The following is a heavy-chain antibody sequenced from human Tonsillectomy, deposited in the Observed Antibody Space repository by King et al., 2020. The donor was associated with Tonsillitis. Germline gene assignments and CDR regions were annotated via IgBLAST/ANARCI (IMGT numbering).Heavy chain of an antibody. CDR1: GGSFSGYY. CDR2: INPSGST. J-gene: IGHJ4*02. V-gene: IGHV4-34*01. D-gene: IGHD1-7*01. Sequence: VQLQQWGAGLLKPSETLSLTCAVYGGSFSGYYWSWIRQPPGKGLEWIGEINPSGSTNNNPSLKTRVTISVDTSKNQVSLKLSSVTAADTAVYYCARGLGLPSEFWGQGTLVTVSS. CDR3: ARGLGLPSEF.